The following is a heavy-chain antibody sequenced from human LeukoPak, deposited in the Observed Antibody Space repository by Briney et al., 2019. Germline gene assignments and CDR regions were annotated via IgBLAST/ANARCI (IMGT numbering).Heavy chain of an antibody. J-gene: IGHJ4*02. Sequence: PGKSLRLSCAASGFTFSTFAMHWVRQAPGKGLEWVALISYDGSNKYYADSVKGRFTISRDNSKNTLYLQMNSLRAEDTAVYYCAKSRSQFFDYWGQGTLVIVSS. CDR1: GFTFSTFA. D-gene: IGHD5-24*01. CDR2: ISYDGSNK. V-gene: IGHV3-30-3*01. CDR3: AKSRSQFFDY.